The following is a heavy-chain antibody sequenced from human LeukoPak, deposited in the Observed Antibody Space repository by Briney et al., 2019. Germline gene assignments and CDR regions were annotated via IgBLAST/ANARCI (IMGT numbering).Heavy chain of an antibody. CDR1: GFTFSGYW. Sequence: GGSLRLSCAASGFTFSGYWMHWVRQAPGKGLVWVARISTDGSYTSYADCVKGRFTISRDNSKNTLYLQMNSLRAEDTAVYYCANEIRPNDYWGQGTQVTVSS. CDR2: ISTDGSYT. CDR3: ANEIRPNDY. D-gene: IGHD4-17*01. J-gene: IGHJ4*02. V-gene: IGHV3-74*01.